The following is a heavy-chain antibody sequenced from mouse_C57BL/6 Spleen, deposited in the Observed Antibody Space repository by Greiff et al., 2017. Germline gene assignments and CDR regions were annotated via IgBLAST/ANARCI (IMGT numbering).Heavy chain of an antibody. CDR2: INPSNGGT. CDR1: GYSFTGYY. J-gene: IGHJ2*01. CDR3: ARYYYFYFDY. Sequence: VQLQQSGPELVKPGASVKISCKASGYSFTGYYMNWVKQSTEKSLEWIGEINPSNGGTTYNQKLKAKATLTVEKSSSTAYMQRNSLTSEASAFYYCARYYYFYFDYWGQGTTLTVSS. V-gene: IGHV1-42*01. D-gene: IGHD2-4*01.